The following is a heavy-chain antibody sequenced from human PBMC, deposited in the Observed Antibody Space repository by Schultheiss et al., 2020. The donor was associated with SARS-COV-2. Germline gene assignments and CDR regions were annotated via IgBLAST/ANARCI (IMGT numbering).Heavy chain of an antibody. V-gene: IGHV3-66*01. CDR3: ARDGGLCTNGVCYLLGSGYYYGMDV. J-gene: IGHJ6*02. D-gene: IGHD2-8*01. CDR1: GFTFSSYA. CDR2: IYSGGST. Sequence: GGSLRLSCAASGFTFSSYAMSWVRQAPGKGLEWVSVIYSGGSTYYADSVKGRFTISRDNAKNSLYLQMNSLRAEDTAVYYCARDGGLCTNGVCYLLGSGYYYGMDVWGQGTTVTVSS.